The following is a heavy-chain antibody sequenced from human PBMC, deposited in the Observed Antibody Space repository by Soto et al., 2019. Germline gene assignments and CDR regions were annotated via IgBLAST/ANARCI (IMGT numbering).Heavy chain of an antibody. Sequence: SEKLSITCTVSGASISSYHWSWIRQPPGKGLEWIGYIHYSGSSNYIPSLKSRVTMSADTSKNQFSLRLSSVTAADTAIYYCASSIGDPFYYMDVWGKGTMVT. CDR3: ASSIGDPFYYMDV. D-gene: IGHD6-6*01. CDR2: IHYSGSS. J-gene: IGHJ6*03. V-gene: IGHV4-59*03. CDR1: GASISSYH.